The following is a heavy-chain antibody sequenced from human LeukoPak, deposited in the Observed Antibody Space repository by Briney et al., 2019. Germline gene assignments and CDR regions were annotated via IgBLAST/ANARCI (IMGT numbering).Heavy chain of an antibody. V-gene: IGHV1-8*01. CDR3: ARVRTDYYYYYGMDV. Sequence: ASVKVSCKASGYTFTSYDINWVRQATGQGLEWMGWMNPNSGNTGYAQKFQGRVTMTRNTSISTAYMELSSLRSEDTAVYYCARVRTDYYYYYGMDVWGQGTTVTVSS. CDR2: MNPNSGNT. CDR1: GYTFTSYD. J-gene: IGHJ6*02. D-gene: IGHD6-6*01.